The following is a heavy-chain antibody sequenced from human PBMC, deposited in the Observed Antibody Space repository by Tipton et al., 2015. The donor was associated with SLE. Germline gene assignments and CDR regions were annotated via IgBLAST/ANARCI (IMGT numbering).Heavy chain of an antibody. CDR2: IYYSGTT. CDR3: VREAASPGTQTMDY. Sequence: GSLRLSCTVSGGSVSSGSYYWSWIRQPPGKGLEWIGYIYYSGTTNYNPSLKSRVIISVDMSKNKFSLRLTSVTAADTGVYYCVREAASPGTQTMDYWGQGTRVNVSS. CDR1: GGSVSSGSYY. V-gene: IGHV4-61*01. D-gene: IGHD1-14*01. J-gene: IGHJ4*02.